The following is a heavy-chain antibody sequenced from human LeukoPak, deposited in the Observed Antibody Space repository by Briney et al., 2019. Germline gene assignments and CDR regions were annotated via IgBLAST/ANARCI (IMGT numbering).Heavy chain of an antibody. CDR2: IRSKANSYAT. J-gene: IGHJ4*02. D-gene: IGHD6-6*01. V-gene: IGHV3-73*01. CDR3: RAYSSSSNFDY. CDR1: GFTFSGSA. Sequence: GGSLRLSCAASGFTFSGSAMHWVRQASGKGLEWVGRIRSKANSYATAYAASVKGRFTISRDDSKNTAYLQMNSLKTEDTAVYYCRAYSSSSNFDYWGQGTLVTVSS.